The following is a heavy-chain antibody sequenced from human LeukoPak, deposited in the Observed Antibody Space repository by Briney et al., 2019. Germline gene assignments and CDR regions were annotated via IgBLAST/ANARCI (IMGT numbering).Heavy chain of an antibody. D-gene: IGHD3-22*01. V-gene: IGHV4-30-4*08. CDR2: IYYSGST. CDR3: AGGISYYYDSSGYYLTL. CDR1: GGSISSGDYD. Sequence: PSLTLSLTCTVPGGSISSGDYDWSWIRQPPGKGLEWIGYIYYSGSTYYNPSLKSRVTISVDTSKNQFSLKLSSVTAADTAVYYCAGGISYYYDSSGYYLTLWGQGTLVTVSS. J-gene: IGHJ4*02.